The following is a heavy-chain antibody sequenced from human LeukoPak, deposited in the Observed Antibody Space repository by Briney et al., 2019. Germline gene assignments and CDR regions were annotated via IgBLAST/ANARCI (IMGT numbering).Heavy chain of an antibody. CDR3: ARDRWGYWYFDL. Sequence: GGSLRLSCAASGFTVSSNYMKWVRQAPGKVLEWVSVIDSGGITYHAESVKGRFTISRDNSKNTLYLQMNSLRAEDTAVYYCARDRWGYWYFDLWGRRTLVTVSS. J-gene: IGHJ2*01. CDR2: IDSGGIT. V-gene: IGHV3-53*01. D-gene: IGHD7-27*01. CDR1: GFTVSSNY.